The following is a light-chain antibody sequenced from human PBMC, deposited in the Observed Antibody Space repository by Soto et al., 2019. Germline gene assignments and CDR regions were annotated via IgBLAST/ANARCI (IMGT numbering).Light chain of an antibody. J-gene: IGKJ1*01. CDR2: LGS. V-gene: IGKV2-28*01. CDR1: QSLLYSNGYNY. CDR3: MQALQTPRT. Sequence: DIVMTQSPLSLPVTPGEPASISCRSNQSLLYSNGYNYLDWYLQTPGQSPQLLIYLGSNRSFGVPDRFSGSGSGTDFTLKISRVEAEDVGVYYCMQALQTPRTFGQGTKVEIK.